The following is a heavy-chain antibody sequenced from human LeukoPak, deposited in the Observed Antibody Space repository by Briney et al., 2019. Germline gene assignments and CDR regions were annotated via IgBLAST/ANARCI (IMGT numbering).Heavy chain of an antibody. J-gene: IGHJ5*02. Sequence: GASVKVSCKASGYTFTSYGISWVRQAPGQGLEWMGGIIPIFGTANYAQKFQGRVTITADESTSTAYMELSSLRSEDTAVYYCASIYSSWRSNWFDPWGQGTLVTVSS. CDR1: GYTFTSYG. CDR3: ASIYSSWRSNWFDP. V-gene: IGHV1-69*13. D-gene: IGHD6-13*01. CDR2: IIPIFGTA.